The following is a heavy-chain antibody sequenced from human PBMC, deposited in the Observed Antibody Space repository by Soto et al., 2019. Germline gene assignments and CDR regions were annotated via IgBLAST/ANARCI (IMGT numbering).Heavy chain of an antibody. CDR3: ARVPSSSWYGLGVYYFDY. Sequence: QVQLVQSGAEVKKPGASVKVSCKASGYTFTSYYLHWVRQAPGQGLEWLGIIDPSGGSTTNAQKFQGRVTMTRDTSTSTVYMELSRLRSEDTAVYYCARVPSSSWYGLGVYYFDYWGQGTLVTVSS. CDR1: GYTFTSYY. CDR2: IDPSGGST. D-gene: IGHD6-13*01. J-gene: IGHJ4*02. V-gene: IGHV1-46*01.